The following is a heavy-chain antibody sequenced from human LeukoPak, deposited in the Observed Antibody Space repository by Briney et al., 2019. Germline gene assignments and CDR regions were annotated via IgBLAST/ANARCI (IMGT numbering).Heavy chain of an antibody. CDR3: APTAEAYTSWWKV. J-gene: IGHJ4*02. CDR2: INPDSGFT. Sequence: ASVTVSCKASGYTLTNYNIHWVRQAPGQGLEWMGWINPDSGFTNYAQKFKGRVTMTRDTSISTAYLEVRSLTSDDTAVYYCAPTAEAYTSWWKVWGQGTLVTVSS. CDR1: GYTLTNYN. V-gene: IGHV1-2*02. D-gene: IGHD3-16*01.